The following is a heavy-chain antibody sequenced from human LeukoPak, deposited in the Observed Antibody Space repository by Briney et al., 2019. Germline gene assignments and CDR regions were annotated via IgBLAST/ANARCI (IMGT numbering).Heavy chain of an antibody. Sequence: ASVKVSCKASGYTFTSYGISWVRQAPGQGLEWMGWISAYNGNTNYAQKLQGRVTMTTDTSTSTAYMELRSLRSDDTAVYYCARDRGIAVADYFDYWGQGTLVIVSS. CDR1: GYTFTSYG. D-gene: IGHD6-19*01. J-gene: IGHJ4*02. V-gene: IGHV1-18*01. CDR2: ISAYNGNT. CDR3: ARDRGIAVADYFDY.